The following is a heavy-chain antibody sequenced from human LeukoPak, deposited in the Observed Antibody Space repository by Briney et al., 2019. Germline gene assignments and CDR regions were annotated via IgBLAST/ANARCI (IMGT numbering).Heavy chain of an antibody. V-gene: IGHV3-30-3*01. D-gene: IGHD3-10*01. J-gene: IGHJ4*02. CDR2: ISYDGSNK. Sequence: GRSLRLSCAASGFTFSSYAMHWVRQAPGKGLEWVAVISYDGSNKYYADSVKGRFTISRDNSKNTLYLQMNSLRAEDTAVYYCARDFGYYFVYWGQGTLVTVSS. CDR1: GFTFSSYA. CDR3: ARDFGYYFVY.